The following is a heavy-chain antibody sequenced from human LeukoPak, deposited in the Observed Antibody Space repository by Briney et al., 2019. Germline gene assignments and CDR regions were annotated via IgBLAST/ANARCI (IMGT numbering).Heavy chain of an antibody. CDR1: GFTFDDYA. V-gene: IGHV3-9*01. CDR2: ISWNSGSI. J-gene: IGHJ5*02. Sequence: GGSLRLSCAASGFTFDDYAMHWVRQAPGKGLEWVSGISWNSGSIGYADSVKGRFTISRDNAKNSLYLQMNSLRAEDTALYYCAKLPTSHDWFDPWGQGTLVTVSS. CDR3: AKLPTSHDWFDP.